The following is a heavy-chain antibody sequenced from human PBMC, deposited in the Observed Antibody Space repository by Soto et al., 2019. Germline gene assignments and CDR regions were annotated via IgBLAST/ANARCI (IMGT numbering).Heavy chain of an antibody. J-gene: IGHJ6*03. CDR1: GGSLSDYF. D-gene: IGHD2-21*01. CDR2: INHLGSI. V-gene: IGHV4-34*01. CDR3: ARGGISHWAYFYYMDV. Sequence: QVQLQQWGAGLLKPSETLSLTCVVSGGSLSDYFWSWIRQPPGMALEWIGEINHLGSINYHPSLKSRVTMTVDTSKNQFSLTLIAVTAADTATYYCARGGISHWAYFYYMDVWDRGTTVTVSS.